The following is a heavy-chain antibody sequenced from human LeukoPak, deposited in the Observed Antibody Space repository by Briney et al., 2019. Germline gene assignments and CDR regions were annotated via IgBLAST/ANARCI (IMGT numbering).Heavy chain of an antibody. CDR1: GFTFSSYG. D-gene: IGHD2-2*03. CDR3: AKEGGGYCSSTSCPTMDV. J-gene: IGHJ6*03. CDR2: IRYDGSNK. V-gene: IGHV3-30*02. Sequence: GGSLRLSCAASGFTFSSYGMHWVRQAPGKGLEWVAFIRYDGSNKYYADSVKGRFTISRDNSKNTLYLQMNSLRAEDTAVYYCAKEGGGYCSSTSCPTMDVWGKGTTVTVSS.